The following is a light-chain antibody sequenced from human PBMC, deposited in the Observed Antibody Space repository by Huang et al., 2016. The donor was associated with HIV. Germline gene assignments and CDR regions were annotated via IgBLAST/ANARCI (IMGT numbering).Light chain of an antibody. CDR3: QHYDDPYT. J-gene: IGKJ2*01. CDR2: DAP. V-gene: IGKV1-33*01. CDR1: QDISNF. Sequence: RVTITCQASQDISNFLSWYQHKPGRAPKPLIFDAPSLETGVPSRFSGSGAGTYFTLTIASLQPEDVATYYCQHYDDPYTFGQGTKLEIK.